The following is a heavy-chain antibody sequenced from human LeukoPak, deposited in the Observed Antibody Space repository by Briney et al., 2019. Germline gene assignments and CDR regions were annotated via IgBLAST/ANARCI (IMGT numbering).Heavy chain of an antibody. D-gene: IGHD4-17*01. CDR2: ISSGSSAI. CDR3: AKEIWPTVTTPGRTYFDY. Sequence: PGGSLRLSCTASGFTFSGSWMSWVRQAPGKGLEWVSIISSGSSAIFSADALKGRFTISRDDAKNLLYLDMNSLRAEDTAVYYCAKEIWPTVTTPGRTYFDYWGQGALVTVSS. J-gene: IGHJ4*02. CDR1: GFTFSGSW. V-gene: IGHV3-21*01.